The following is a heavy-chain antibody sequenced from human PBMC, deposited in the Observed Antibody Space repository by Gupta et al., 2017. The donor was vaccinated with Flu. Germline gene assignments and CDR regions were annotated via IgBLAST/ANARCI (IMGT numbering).Heavy chain of an antibody. CDR1: GFPFSSYD. J-gene: IGHJ4*02. CDR2: VSRGGGI. D-gene: IGHD5-18*01. V-gene: IGHV3-23*01. Sequence: EVQLLESGGGLVQPGGSLRRSCAASGFPFSSYDMSWVRQAPGEGLAWVQAVSRGGGINYADSVKGRVAISRDNSENTLYLQMHSLRAEDTAIDFCARDPGGYSHANWGQGTLVTVSS. CDR3: ARDPGGYSHAN.